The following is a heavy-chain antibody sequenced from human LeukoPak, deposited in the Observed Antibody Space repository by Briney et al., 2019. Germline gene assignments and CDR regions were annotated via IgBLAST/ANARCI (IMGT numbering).Heavy chain of an antibody. CDR3: AKDRETTACGTFDY. J-gene: IGHJ4*02. D-gene: IGHD1-1*01. CDR2: ISDDGRNK. V-gene: IGHV3-30*18. Sequence: PGRSLRLSCAASGFTFNNYGMHYVRQAPGKGLEWVAVISDDGRNKNYADSVKGRFTISRDNSNNTLYLQMNSLRAEDTGVYYCAKDRETTACGTFDYWGQGTLVTVSS. CDR1: GFTFNNYG.